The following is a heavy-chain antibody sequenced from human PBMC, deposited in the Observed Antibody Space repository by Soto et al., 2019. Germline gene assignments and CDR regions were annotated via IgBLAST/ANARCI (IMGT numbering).Heavy chain of an antibody. J-gene: IGHJ4*02. V-gene: IGHV3-23*01. Sequence: GGSLRLSCAASGFTFSSYAMSWVRQAPGKGLEWVSAISGSGGSTYYADSVKGRFTISRDNSKNTLYLQMNSLRAEDKAVYYCAKDEFRGLSMSPIGYWGQGTLVTVSS. D-gene: IGHD2-21*01. CDR1: GFTFSSYA. CDR3: AKDEFRGLSMSPIGY. CDR2: ISGSGGST.